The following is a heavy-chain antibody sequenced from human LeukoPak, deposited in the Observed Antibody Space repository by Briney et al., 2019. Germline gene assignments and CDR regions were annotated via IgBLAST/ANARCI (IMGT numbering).Heavy chain of an antibody. Sequence: GGSLRLSCAASGFTFSNAWMSWVRQAPGKGLEWVSAISGSGGSTYYADSVKGRFTISRDNSKNTLYLQMNSLRAEDTAVYYCAKAGPQIWFGEVFDATLKNYYYYYMDVWGKGTTVTISS. CDR1: GFTFSNAW. V-gene: IGHV3-23*01. D-gene: IGHD3-10*01. J-gene: IGHJ6*03. CDR2: ISGSGGST. CDR3: AKAGPQIWFGEVFDATLKNYYYYYMDV.